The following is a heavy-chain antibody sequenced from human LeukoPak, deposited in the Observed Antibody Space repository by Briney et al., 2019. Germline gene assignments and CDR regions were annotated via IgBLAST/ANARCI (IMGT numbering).Heavy chain of an antibody. Sequence: GGSLRLSCAGSGLTFSSYGMHWVRQAPGKGLEWVAVIWYDGSNKYYADSVKGRFTISRDNSKNTLYLQMNSLRAEDTAVYYCARESEGRFDPWGQGTLVTVSS. D-gene: IGHD1-14*01. CDR1: GLTFSSYG. V-gene: IGHV3-33*08. J-gene: IGHJ5*02. CDR3: ARESEGRFDP. CDR2: IWYDGSNK.